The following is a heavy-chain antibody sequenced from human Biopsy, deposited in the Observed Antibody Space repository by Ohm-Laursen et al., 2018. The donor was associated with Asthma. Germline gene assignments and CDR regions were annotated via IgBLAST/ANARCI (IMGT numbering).Heavy chain of an antibody. D-gene: IGHD6-13*01. J-gene: IGHJ5*02. CDR2: INPYSGAT. CDR1: GYPFIGYH. Sequence: SVNVSCKASGYPFIGYHIHWMRQAPGQGLEWLGRINPYSGATNYAQKFQARVTMTRDTSISTAYMEVSRLRSDDTAVYYCARGQKSAGDRWFDPWGQGTLVTVSS. V-gene: IGHV1-2*06. CDR3: ARGQKSAGDRWFDP.